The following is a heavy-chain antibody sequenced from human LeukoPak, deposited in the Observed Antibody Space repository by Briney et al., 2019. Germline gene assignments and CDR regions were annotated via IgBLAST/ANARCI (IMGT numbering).Heavy chain of an antibody. J-gene: IGHJ4*02. V-gene: IGHV1-24*01. Sequence: APVKVSCKVSGYTLTELSMHWVRQAPGKGLEWMGGFDPEEGETIYAQKFQGRVTMTEDTSTDTAYMELSSLRSEDTAVYYCATSPPHYDVLTGYYLSARYYFDYWGQGTLVTVSS. CDR1: GYTLTELS. D-gene: IGHD3-9*01. CDR2: FDPEEGET. CDR3: ATSPPHYDVLTGYYLSARYYFDY.